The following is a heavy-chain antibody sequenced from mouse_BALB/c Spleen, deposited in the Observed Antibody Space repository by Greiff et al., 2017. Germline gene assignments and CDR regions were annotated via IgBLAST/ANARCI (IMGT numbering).Heavy chain of an antibody. D-gene: IGHD1-1*01. CDR1: GYTFTSYW. V-gene: IGHV1-69*02. Sequence: VQLQQSGAELVRPGASVKLSCKASGYTFTSYWINWVKQRPGQGLEWIGNIYPSDSYTNYNQKFKDKATLTVDKSSSTAYMQLSSPTSEDSAVYYCTRSYGSSQYYYAMDYWGQGTSVTVSS. J-gene: IGHJ4*01. CDR3: TRSYGSSQYYYAMDY. CDR2: IYPSDSYT.